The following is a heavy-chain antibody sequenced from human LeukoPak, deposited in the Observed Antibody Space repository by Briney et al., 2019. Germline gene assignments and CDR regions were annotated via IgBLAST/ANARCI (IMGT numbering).Heavy chain of an antibody. J-gene: IGHJ4*02. CDR3: ARASPPYYYGSGRPLGGLFDY. CDR1: GGSISSNY. D-gene: IGHD3-10*01. V-gene: IGHV4-59*01. CDR2: IYNSGST. Sequence: SETLSLTCTVSGGSISSNYWSWIRQPPGKGLEWIGYIYNSGSTNYNPSLKSRVTISVDTSKIQFSLKLSSVPAADTAVYYCARASPPYYYGSGRPLGGLFDYWGQGNLVTVSS.